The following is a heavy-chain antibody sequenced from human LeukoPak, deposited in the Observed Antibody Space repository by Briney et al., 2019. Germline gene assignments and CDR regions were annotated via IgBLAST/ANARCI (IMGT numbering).Heavy chain of an antibody. CDR3: AKDMATVVTPENYYYGMDV. D-gene: IGHD4-23*01. Sequence: GGSLRLSCAASGFTVNSDYNIWVRQAPGKGLEWVSGISWNSGSIGYADSVKGRFTISRDNAKNSLYLQMNSLGAEDTALYYCAKDMATVVTPENYYYGMDVWGQGTTVTVSS. J-gene: IGHJ6*02. CDR1: GFTVNSDY. V-gene: IGHV3-9*01. CDR2: ISWNSGSI.